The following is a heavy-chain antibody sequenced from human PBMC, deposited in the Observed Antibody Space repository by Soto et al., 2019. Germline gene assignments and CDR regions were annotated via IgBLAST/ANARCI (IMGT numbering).Heavy chain of an antibody. CDR3: TSSSPRLYGDYD. D-gene: IGHD4-17*01. CDR2: INNDGTIT. CDR1: GFTFSSYW. V-gene: IGHV3-74*01. J-gene: IGHJ4*02. Sequence: GGSLRLSCAASGFTFSSYWMHWVRQAPGKGLVWVSRINNDGTITSYADSVKGRFTISRDNAKKTVYLQMDSLRAEDTAVYYCTSSSPRLYGDYDWGQGTLVTVS.